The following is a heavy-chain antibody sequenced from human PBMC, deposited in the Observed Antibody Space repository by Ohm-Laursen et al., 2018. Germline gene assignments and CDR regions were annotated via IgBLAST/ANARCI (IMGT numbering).Heavy chain of an antibody. CDR1: GFTFTTST. D-gene: IGHD3-22*01. CDR2: IVVGSGST. CDR3: AAETDYHYSSGGFGFDP. Sequence: SVKVSCKPSGFTFTTSTMQWVRQARGRRLEWIGWIVVGSGSTSYAQRFEERVTITRDTPTSTAYMELSSLRSEDTAVYYCAAETDYHYSSGGFGFDPWGQGTLVTVSS. V-gene: IGHV1-58*02. J-gene: IGHJ5*02.